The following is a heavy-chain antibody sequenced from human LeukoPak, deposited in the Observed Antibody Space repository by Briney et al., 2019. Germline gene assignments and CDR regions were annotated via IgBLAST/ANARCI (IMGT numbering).Heavy chain of an antibody. Sequence: GASVKVSCKASGYTFTSYYMHWVRQAPGQGLEWMGWINPNSGGTNYAQKFQGWVTMTRDTSISTAYMELSRLRSDDTAVYYCARGISPLVGATNNWFDPWGQGTLVTVSS. CDR1: GYTFTSYY. CDR3: ARGISPLVGATNNWFDP. CDR2: INPNSGGT. D-gene: IGHD1-26*01. J-gene: IGHJ5*02. V-gene: IGHV1-2*04.